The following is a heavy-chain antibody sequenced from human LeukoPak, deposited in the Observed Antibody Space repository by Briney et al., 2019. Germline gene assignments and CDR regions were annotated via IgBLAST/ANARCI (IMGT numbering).Heavy chain of an antibody. CDR3: AKAAYGDYAGAFDI. CDR2: ISGSGAGK. CDR1: GFTFSTYA. Sequence: GGSLRLSCAASGFTFSTYAMTWVRQAPGKGLEWVSSISGSGAGKFYAAPVKGRFTTSRDNSKNALYVQMNSLRAEDTAVYYCAKAAYGDYAGAFDIWGQGTMVIVSS. J-gene: IGHJ3*02. V-gene: IGHV3-23*01. D-gene: IGHD4-17*01.